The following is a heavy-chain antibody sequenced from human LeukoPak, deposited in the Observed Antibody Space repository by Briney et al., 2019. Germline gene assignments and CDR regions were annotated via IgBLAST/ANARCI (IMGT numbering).Heavy chain of an antibody. J-gene: IGHJ2*01. Sequence: SETLSLTCTVSGGSISSGGYYWSWLRQPPGKGLEWIGYIYHSGSTYYNPSLKSRVTISVDTSKNQFSLKLSSVTAADTAVYYCARDNGMNWYFDLWGRGTLVTVSS. CDR1: GGSISSGGYY. CDR3: ARDNGMNWYFDL. CDR2: IYHSGST. V-gene: IGHV4-30-2*01.